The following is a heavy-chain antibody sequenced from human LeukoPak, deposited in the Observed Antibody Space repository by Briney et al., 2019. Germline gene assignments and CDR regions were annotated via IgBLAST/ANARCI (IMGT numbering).Heavy chain of an antibody. CDR3: ARDLGSSGYYRDAFDI. CDR1: GFTVSSNY. CDR2: IYSGGST. V-gene: IGHV3-53*01. J-gene: IGHJ3*02. Sequence: GGSLRLSCAASGFTVSSNYMSWVRQAPGKGLEWVSVIYSGGSTYYADSVKGRFTISRDNAKNSLYLQMNSLRAEDTAVYYCARDLGSSGYYRDAFDIWGQGTMVTVSS. D-gene: IGHD3-22*01.